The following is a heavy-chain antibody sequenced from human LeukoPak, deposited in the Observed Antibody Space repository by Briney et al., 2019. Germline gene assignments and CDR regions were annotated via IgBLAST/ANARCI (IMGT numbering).Heavy chain of an antibody. Sequence: PSETLSLTCAVYGGSFSGYYWSWIRQPPGKGLEWIGEINHSGSTNYNPSLKSRVTISVDTSKNQFSLKLSSVTAADTAVYYCARVPPRSSGWYFFDYWGQGTLVTVS. CDR2: INHSGST. CDR3: ARVPPRSSGWYFFDY. CDR1: GGSFSGYY. V-gene: IGHV4-34*01. D-gene: IGHD6-19*01. J-gene: IGHJ4*02.